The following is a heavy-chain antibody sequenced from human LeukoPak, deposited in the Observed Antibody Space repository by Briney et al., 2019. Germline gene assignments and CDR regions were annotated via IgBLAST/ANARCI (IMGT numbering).Heavy chain of an antibody. Sequence: PGGSLRLSCAASGFIFSIYWMTRVRQAPGKGLECVAITNQDGSEAFYLDSVKGRFTISRDNAEDSLYLQMNSLKTEDTAVYYCARVGIAYYYDSSGYYTDFWGQGTLVTVSS. V-gene: IGHV3-7*03. CDR1: GFIFSIYW. CDR2: TNQDGSEA. CDR3: ARVGIAYYYDSSGYYTDF. J-gene: IGHJ4*02. D-gene: IGHD3-22*01.